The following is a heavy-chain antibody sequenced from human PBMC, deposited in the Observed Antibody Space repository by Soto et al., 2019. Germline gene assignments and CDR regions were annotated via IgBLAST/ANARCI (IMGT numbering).Heavy chain of an antibody. D-gene: IGHD4-17*01. CDR3: ASTVTTRDY. Sequence: QLQLQESGPGLVKHSETLSLTCTVSGGSISSSSYYWGWIRQPPGKGLEWIGSIYYSGSTYYNPSLKSRVTISVDTSKNQFSLNLTSVTAADTAVYDCASTVTTRDYWGQGTLVTVSS. CDR1: GGSISSSSYY. J-gene: IGHJ4*02. CDR2: IYYSGST. V-gene: IGHV4-39*01.